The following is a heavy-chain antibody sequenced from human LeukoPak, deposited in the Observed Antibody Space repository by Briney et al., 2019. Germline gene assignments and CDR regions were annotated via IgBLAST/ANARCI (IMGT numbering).Heavy chain of an antibody. CDR3: ARSSLVGATAYFDY. CDR2: IYCSGST. D-gene: IGHD1-26*01. Sequence: SETLSLTCTVSGGSISSSSYYWGWIRQPPGKGLEWIGSIYCSGSTYYNPSLKSRVTISVDTSKNQFSLKLSSVTAADTAVYYCARSSLVGATAYFDYWGQGTLVTVSS. V-gene: IGHV4-39*01. CDR1: GGSISSSSYY. J-gene: IGHJ4*02.